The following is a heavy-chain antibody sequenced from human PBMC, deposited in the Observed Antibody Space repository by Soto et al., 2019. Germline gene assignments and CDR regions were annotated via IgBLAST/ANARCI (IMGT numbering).Heavy chain of an antibody. CDR1: GFTVSSNY. J-gene: IGHJ6*03. D-gene: IGHD2-2*01. Sequence: GGSLRLSCAASGFTVSSNYMSWVRQLPGKGLEWVSVIYSGGSTNYADSVKGRFTISRDNSKNTLYLQMNSLRAEDTAVYYCARGEVVPAPPVYLYHYMDVWGKGTTVTVSS. V-gene: IGHV3-66*01. CDR3: ARGEVVPAPPVYLYHYMDV. CDR2: IYSGGST.